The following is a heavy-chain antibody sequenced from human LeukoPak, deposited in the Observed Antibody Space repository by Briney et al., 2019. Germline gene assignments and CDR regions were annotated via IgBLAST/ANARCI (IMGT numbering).Heavy chain of an antibody. CDR1: GYTFTGYY. D-gene: IGHD3-22*01. CDR2: INPNSGGP. V-gene: IGHV1-2*02. J-gene: IGHJ5*02. Sequence: ASVKVSCKASGYTFTGYYMHWVRQAPGQGLEWMGWINPNSGGPNYAQKFQGRVTMTRDTSISTAYMELSRLRSDDTAVYYCARDDYYDSSGYYLAWGQGTLVTVSS. CDR3: ARDDYYDSSGYYLA.